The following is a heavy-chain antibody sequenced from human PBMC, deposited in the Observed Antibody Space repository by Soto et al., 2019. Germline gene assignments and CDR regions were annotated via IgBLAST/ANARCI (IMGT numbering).Heavy chain of an antibody. J-gene: IGHJ4*02. Sequence: GASVKVSCKASGYTFTGYYMHWVRQAPGQGLEWMGWINPNSGGTNYAQKFQGWVTMTRDTSISTAYMELSRLRSDDTAVYYCARGLGTHIVVVPAAIYYFDYWGQGTLVTVSS. CDR2: INPNSGGT. V-gene: IGHV1-2*04. CDR3: ARGLGTHIVVVPAAIYYFDY. D-gene: IGHD2-2*01. CDR1: GYTFTGYY.